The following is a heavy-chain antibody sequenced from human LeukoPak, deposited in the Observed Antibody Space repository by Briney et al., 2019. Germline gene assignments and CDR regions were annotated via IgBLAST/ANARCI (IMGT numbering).Heavy chain of an antibody. CDR3: AREAVAGTGADWFDP. CDR1: GFTASSNY. D-gene: IGHD6-19*01. V-gene: IGHV3-53*01. Sequence: GGSLRLSCAASGFTASSNYMSWVRQAPGKGLEWVSVIYSGGSTYYADSVKGRFTISRDNSKNTLYLQMNSLRAEDTAVYYCAREAVAGTGADWFDPWGQGTLVTVSS. J-gene: IGHJ5*02. CDR2: IYSGGST.